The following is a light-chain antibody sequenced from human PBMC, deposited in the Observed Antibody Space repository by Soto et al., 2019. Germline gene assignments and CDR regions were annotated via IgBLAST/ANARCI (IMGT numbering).Light chain of an antibody. V-gene: IGKV1-8*01. Sequence: ATRMTQSPSSFSASTGDRVNITCRADQGVSSYLAWYQQKPGRAPKLLIYAASTLQSGVPSTFSGSGSGTDFTLTISCLQSEDFATYFLQQYSTYPFTFGPGTKVDVK. CDR2: AAS. J-gene: IGKJ3*01. CDR3: QQYSTYPFT. CDR1: QGVSSY.